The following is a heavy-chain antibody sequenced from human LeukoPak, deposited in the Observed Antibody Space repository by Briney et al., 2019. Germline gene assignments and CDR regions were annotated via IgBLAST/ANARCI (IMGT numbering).Heavy chain of an antibody. V-gene: IGHV3-21*01. CDR2: ISSSGSYI. D-gene: IGHD5-18*01. J-gene: IGHJ4*02. CDR1: AFTFSSYS. Sequence: GGSLRLSCAASAFTFSSYSMSWVRQAPGKGLEWVSSISSSGSYIYHADSVKGLFTISRDNAKNSLHLQMNSLRAEDTAVYYCARGSGVQVWSSLDYWGQGTLVTVSS. CDR3: ARGSGVQVWSSLDY.